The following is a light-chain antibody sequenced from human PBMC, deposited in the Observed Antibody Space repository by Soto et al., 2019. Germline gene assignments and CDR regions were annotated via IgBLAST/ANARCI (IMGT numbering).Light chain of an antibody. J-gene: IGKJ2*01. CDR3: QQYVNLPYT. Sequence: DIQMTQSPPSLAASVGDRVTITCQASQDLTNYLNWYQQKPGEAPKLLIYNTITLEEGVPARFSGGGAGTDFTFTITGLQPEDAAIYACQQYVNLPYTVGQGTKLEIK. V-gene: IGKV1-33*01. CDR2: NTI. CDR1: QDLTNY.